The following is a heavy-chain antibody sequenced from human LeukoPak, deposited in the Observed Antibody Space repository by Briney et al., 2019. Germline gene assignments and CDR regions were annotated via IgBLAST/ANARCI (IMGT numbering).Heavy chain of an antibody. CDR1: GYTFTGYY. CDR2: INPNSGGT. J-gene: IGHJ4*02. V-gene: IGHV1-2*02. Sequence: ASVKVSCKASGYTFTGYYMHWVRQAPGQGLEWMGWINPNSGGTNYAQKFQGRVTMTRDTSISTAYMELSRLRSDDTAVYYCAHLAEVGASVPIPYWGQGTLVTVSS. CDR3: AHLAEVGASVPIPY. D-gene: IGHD1-26*01.